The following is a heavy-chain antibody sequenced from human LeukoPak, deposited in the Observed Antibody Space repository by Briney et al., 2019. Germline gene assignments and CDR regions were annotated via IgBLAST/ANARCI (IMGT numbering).Heavy chain of an antibody. CDR3: ARVGSKIYCSGGSCYSRGRQKNFDY. D-gene: IGHD2-15*01. CDR1: GYTFTGYY. J-gene: IGHJ4*02. V-gene: IGHV1-2*06. CDR2: INPNSGGT. Sequence: GASVKVSCKASGYTFTGYYMHWVRQAPGQGLEWMGRINPNSGGTNYAQKFQGRVTMTRDTSISTAYMELSRLRSDDTAVHYCARVGSKIYCSGGSCYSRGRQKNFDYWGQGTLVTVSS.